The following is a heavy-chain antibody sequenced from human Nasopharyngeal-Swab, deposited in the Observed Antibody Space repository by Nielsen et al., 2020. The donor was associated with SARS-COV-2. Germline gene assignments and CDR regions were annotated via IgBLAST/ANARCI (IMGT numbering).Heavy chain of an antibody. CDR1: GFTFSSYW. Sequence: GESLKISCAASGFTFSSYWMHWVRQAPGKGLVWVSRINGDGSSTTYADSVTGRFTISRDNVKNTLYLQMNSLTAEDTAVYYCARARTTVVVDYWGQGTLVTVSS. CDR2: INGDGSST. D-gene: IGHD4-23*01. V-gene: IGHV3-74*01. J-gene: IGHJ4*02. CDR3: ARARTTVVVDY.